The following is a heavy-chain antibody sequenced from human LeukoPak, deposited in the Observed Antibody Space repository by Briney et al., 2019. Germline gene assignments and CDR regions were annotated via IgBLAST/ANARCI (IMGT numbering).Heavy chain of an antibody. V-gene: IGHV4-34*01. Sequence: SETLSLTCAVYGGPFSGYYWSWIRQPPGKGLEWIGEINHSGSTNYNPSLKSRVTISVDTSKNQFSLKLSSVTAADTAVYYCAPRGYSYGALDYWGQGTLVTVSS. CDR1: GGPFSGYY. D-gene: IGHD5-18*01. CDR3: APRGYSYGALDY. CDR2: INHSGST. J-gene: IGHJ4*02.